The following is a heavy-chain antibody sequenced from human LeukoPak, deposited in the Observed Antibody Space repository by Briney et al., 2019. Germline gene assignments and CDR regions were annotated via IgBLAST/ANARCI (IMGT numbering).Heavy chain of an antibody. V-gene: IGHV4-59*01. CDR2: IYYSGST. D-gene: IGHD3-3*01. CDR1: GGSISSYY. J-gene: IGHJ6*03. CDR3: ARERYDFWSGSPMDV. Sequence: SETLSLTCTVSGGSISSYYWSWIRQPPGKGLEWLGYIYYSGSTNYNPSLKSRVTISVDTSKNQFSLKLSSVTAADTAVYYCARERYDFWSGSPMDVWGKGTTVTVSS.